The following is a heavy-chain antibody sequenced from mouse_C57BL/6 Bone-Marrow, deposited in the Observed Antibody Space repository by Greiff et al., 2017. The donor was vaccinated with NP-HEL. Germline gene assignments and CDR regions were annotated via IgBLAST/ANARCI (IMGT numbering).Heavy chain of an antibody. CDR3: ARCRVTTNYYAMDY. CDR1: GYTFTSYW. V-gene: IGHV1-64*01. J-gene: IGHJ4*01. CDR2: IHPNSGST. Sequence: QVQLQQPGAELVKPGASVKLSCKASGYTFTSYWMHWVKQRPGQGLEWIGMIHPNSGSTNYNEKFKSKATLTVDKSSSTAYMQLSSLTSEDSAVYYCARCRVTTNYYAMDYWGQGTSVTVSS. D-gene: IGHD2-10*02.